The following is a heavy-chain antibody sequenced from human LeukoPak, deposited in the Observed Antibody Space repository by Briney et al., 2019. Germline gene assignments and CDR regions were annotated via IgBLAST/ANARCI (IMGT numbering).Heavy chain of an antibody. D-gene: IGHD2-2*01. CDR3: ARDIGEDCSSTSCYP. CDR1: GYTFTGYY. Sequence: ASVKVSCKASGYTFTGYYMHWVRQAPGQGLEWMGWINPNSGGTNYAQKFQGRVTMTRDTSISTAYTELSRLRSDDTAVYYCARDIGEDCSSTSCYPWGQGTLVTVSS. CDR2: INPNSGGT. J-gene: IGHJ5*02. V-gene: IGHV1-2*02.